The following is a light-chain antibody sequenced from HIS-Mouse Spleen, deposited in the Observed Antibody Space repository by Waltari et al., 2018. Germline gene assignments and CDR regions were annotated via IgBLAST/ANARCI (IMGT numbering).Light chain of an antibody. V-gene: IGKV1-9*01. J-gene: IGKJ1*01. CDR2: AAS. CDR3: QQLNSYPPT. Sequence: DIQLTQSPSFLSASVGDRVTITCRASQGISSYLAWYQEKRGKAPKLLIYAASTLKSGVPSMFSGSGSVTEFTLTISSLQPEDFATYYCQQLNSYPPTFGQGTKVEIK. CDR1: QGISSY.